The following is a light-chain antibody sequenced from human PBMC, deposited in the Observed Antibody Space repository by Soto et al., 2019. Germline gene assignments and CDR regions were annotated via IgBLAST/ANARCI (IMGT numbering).Light chain of an antibody. CDR1: QSDSSSH. Sequence: EIVLTQSPGTLSSSPGERATLSCRASQSDSSSHLAWYQQKPGQAPRLLIYGASSRATGIPDRFSGSGSGTDFTLTISRLEPEDFAVYFCQQYGDSPMYTFGQGTKLEI. CDR2: GAS. J-gene: IGKJ2*01. CDR3: QQYGDSPMYT. V-gene: IGKV3-20*01.